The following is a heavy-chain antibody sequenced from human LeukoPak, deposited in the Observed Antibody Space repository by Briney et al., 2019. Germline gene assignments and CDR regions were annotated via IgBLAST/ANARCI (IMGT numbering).Heavy chain of an antibody. Sequence: ASAKVSCKASGYSFTGYYMHWVRQAPGQGLEWMGWINPNSGGTNYAQKFQGRVTMTRDTSISTVYMELSSLRSDDAAVYFCATEGGPGLDFWGQGTLVTVSS. V-gene: IGHV1-2*02. CDR3: ATEGGPGLDF. J-gene: IGHJ4*02. D-gene: IGHD1-14*01. CDR1: GYSFTGYY. CDR2: INPNSGGT.